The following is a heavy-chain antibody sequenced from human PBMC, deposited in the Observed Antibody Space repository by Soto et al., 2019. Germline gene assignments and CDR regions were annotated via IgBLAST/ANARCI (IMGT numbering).Heavy chain of an antibody. J-gene: IGHJ6*03. V-gene: IGHV3-7*01. D-gene: IGHD6-13*01. CDR3: ARVKVDSSSWYNRYYYYYMDV. CDR1: GFTFSSYW. Sequence: PGGSLRLSCAASGFTFSSYWMSWVRQAPGKGLEWVANIKQDGSEKYYVDSVKGRFTISRDNAKNSLYLQMNSLRAEDTAVYYCARVKVDSSSWYNRYYYYYMDVWGKGTTVTVSS. CDR2: IKQDGSEK.